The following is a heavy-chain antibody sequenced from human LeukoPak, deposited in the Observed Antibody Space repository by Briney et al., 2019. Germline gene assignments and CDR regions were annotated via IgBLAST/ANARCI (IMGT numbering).Heavy chain of an antibody. CDR1: GGSFSGYY. V-gene: IGHV4-34*01. D-gene: IGHD6-19*01. Sequence: SETLSLTCAVYGGSFSGYYWTWIRQPPGKGLEWIGEINHSGSTNYNPSLKSRVTISVDTSKNQFSLKLSSMTAADTAVYYCASFLLSPTDRAVAGQNWFDPWGQGTLVTVSS. J-gene: IGHJ5*02. CDR2: INHSGST. CDR3: ASFLLSPTDRAVAGQNWFDP.